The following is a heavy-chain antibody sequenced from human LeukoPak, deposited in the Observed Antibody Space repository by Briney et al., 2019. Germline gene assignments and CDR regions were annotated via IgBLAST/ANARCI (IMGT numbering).Heavy chain of an antibody. Sequence: SQTLSLTCTVSGGSISSGGYYWSWIRQHPGKGLEWIGYIYYSGSIYYNRSLKSRVTISVDTSKNQFSLKLSSVSAADTAVYYCASASMVRGVMFDYWGQGTLVTVSS. CDR2: IYYSGSI. CDR1: GGSISSGGYY. V-gene: IGHV4-31*03. J-gene: IGHJ4*02. D-gene: IGHD3-10*01. CDR3: ASASMVRGVMFDY.